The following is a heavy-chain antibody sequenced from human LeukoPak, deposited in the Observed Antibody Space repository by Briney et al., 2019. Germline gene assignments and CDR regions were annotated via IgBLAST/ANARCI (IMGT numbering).Heavy chain of an antibody. CDR1: GYTFTSYG. Sequence: GASVKVSCKASGYTFTSYGISWVRQAPAQGLEWMGWISAYNGNTNYAQKLQGRVTMTTDTSTSTAYVELRSLRSDDTAVYYCARDPHMTTPYYYYMDVWGKGTTVTVSS. J-gene: IGHJ6*03. D-gene: IGHD4-11*01. CDR2: ISAYNGNT. V-gene: IGHV1-18*01. CDR3: ARDPHMTTPYYYYMDV.